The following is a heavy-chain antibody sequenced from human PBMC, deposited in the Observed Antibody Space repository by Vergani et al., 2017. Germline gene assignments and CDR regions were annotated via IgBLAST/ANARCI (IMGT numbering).Heavy chain of an antibody. CDR3: ASGGHGSENGGALQL. J-gene: IGHJ3*01. V-gene: IGHV5-51*01. D-gene: IGHD3-10*01. CDR2: IYPGDSEV. Sequence: EVQLVQSGAEVKKPGVSLKISCQAFGYLFSHFWLGCVRQRPGRGLGCMGIIYPGDSEVKSNPTFRGQVIFSVDTSVNTAYLQWRSLQASDTATYFCASGGHGSENGGALQLWGQGTNITVSS. CDR1: GYLFSHFW.